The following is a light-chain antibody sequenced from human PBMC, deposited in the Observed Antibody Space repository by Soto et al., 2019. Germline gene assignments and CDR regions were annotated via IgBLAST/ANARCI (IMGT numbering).Light chain of an antibody. V-gene: IGKV4-1*01. Sequence: DIVMSQFPDSLAGSLGEGGPVNCKCSQCVLLSSTNRNYLAWYQQKPGQPLRLLFYWASTRASGVPDRFSASGSATDFTLTISTLQAEDVAVYHCQQYYRTPPTFGQGTKVDIK. J-gene: IGKJ1*01. CDR2: WAS. CDR1: QCVLLSSTNRNY. CDR3: QQYYRTPPT.